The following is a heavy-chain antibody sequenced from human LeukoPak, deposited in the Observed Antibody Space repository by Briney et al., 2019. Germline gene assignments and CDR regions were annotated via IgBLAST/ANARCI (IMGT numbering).Heavy chain of an antibody. V-gene: IGHV1-24*01. CDR3: ARDSDRSIAASYWYFDL. CDR2: FDPEDGET. Sequence: GASVKVSCKVSGYTLTELSMHWVRQAPGKGLEWMGGFDPEDGETIYAQKFQGRVTMTEDTSTDTAYMELSSLRSEDTAVYYCARDSDRSIAASYWYFDLWGRGTPVTVSS. J-gene: IGHJ2*01. D-gene: IGHD6-13*01. CDR1: GYTLTELS.